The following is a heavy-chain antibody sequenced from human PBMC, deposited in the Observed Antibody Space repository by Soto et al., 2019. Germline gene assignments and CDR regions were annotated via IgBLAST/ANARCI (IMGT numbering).Heavy chain of an antibody. CDR3: ARQGALMTIHYYYMDV. CDR2: INAGNGNT. D-gene: IGHD4-17*01. CDR1: GYTFTSYA. V-gene: IGHV1-3*01. Sequence: QVQLVQSGAEVKKPGASVKVSCKASGYTFTSYAMHWVRQAPGQRLEWMGWINAGNGNTKYSQKFQGRGTITRDTSASTADMGLSSLRSEDTAVYYCARQGALMTIHYYYMDVWGKGTTVTVSS. J-gene: IGHJ6*03.